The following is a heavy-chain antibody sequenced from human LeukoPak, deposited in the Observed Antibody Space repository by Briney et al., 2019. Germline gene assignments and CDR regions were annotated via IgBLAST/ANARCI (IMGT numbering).Heavy chain of an antibody. Sequence: PSEALSLTCTVSGGSISSYYWSWIRQPPGKGLEWIGYIYYSGSTNYNPSLKSRVTISVDTSKNQFSLKLSSVTAADTAVYYCARQSSGWYDWFDPWGHGTLVTVSS. CDR3: ARQSSGWYDWFDP. V-gene: IGHV4-59*01. CDR1: GGSISSYY. J-gene: IGHJ5*02. D-gene: IGHD6-19*01. CDR2: IYYSGST.